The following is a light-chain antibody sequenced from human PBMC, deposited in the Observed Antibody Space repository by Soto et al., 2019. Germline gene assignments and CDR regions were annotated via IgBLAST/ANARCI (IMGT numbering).Light chain of an antibody. J-gene: IGLJ2*01. CDR3: AAWDDSLNVVL. Sequence: QSVLTQPPSASGTPGHRVTISCSGSSSNIGGNTVNWYQQLPGTAPKLLIYDNNQRPSGVPDRFSGSKSGTSASLAIRGLQSEDEADYICAAWDDSLNVVLFGGGTKLTVL. CDR2: DNN. CDR1: SSNIGGNT. V-gene: IGLV1-44*01.